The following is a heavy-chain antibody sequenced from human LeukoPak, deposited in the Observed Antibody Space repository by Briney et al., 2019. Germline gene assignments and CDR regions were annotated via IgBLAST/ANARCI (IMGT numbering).Heavy chain of an antibody. V-gene: IGHV3-33*01. CDR1: GFTFSTYA. J-gene: IGHJ1*01. CDR3: AREGDTRWGELSP. CDR2: IWCDGSEQ. Sequence: GGSLTLSCSASGFTFSTYAIHWVRQAPGKGLEWVAVIWCDGSEQYYADSVKGRFIISRDNSKSTSNLQLKSLRAEDTAVYYCAREGDTRWGELSPWGQGTLVTVSS. D-gene: IGHD3-16*02.